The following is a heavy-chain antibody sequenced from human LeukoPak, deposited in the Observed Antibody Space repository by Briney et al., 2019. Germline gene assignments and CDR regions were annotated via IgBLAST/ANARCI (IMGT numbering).Heavy chain of an antibody. J-gene: IGHJ6*02. D-gene: IGHD2-2*01. CDR3: ARDRPQVPAAIYYYGMDV. V-gene: IGHV3-30-3*01. Sequence: GASVKVSCKASGYTFTGYYMHWVRQAPGKGLEWVAVISYDGSNKYYADSVKGRFTISRDNSKNTLYLQMNSLRAEDTAVYYCARDRPQVPAAIYYYGMDVWGQGTTVTVSS. CDR1: GYTFTGYY. CDR2: ISYDGSNK.